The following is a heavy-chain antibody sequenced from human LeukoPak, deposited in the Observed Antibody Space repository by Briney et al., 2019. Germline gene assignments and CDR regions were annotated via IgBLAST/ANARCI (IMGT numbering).Heavy chain of an antibody. CDR3: TAAYYDFWSGYYGYYGMDV. Sequence: GGSLRLSCAASGFTFSNAWMSWVRQAPGKGLEWVGRIKSKTDGGTTDYAAPVKGRFTISRDDSKNTLHLQMNSLKTEDTAVYYCTAAYYDFWSGYYGYYGMDVWGQGITVTVSS. D-gene: IGHD3-3*01. CDR2: IKSKTDGGTT. V-gene: IGHV3-15*01. J-gene: IGHJ6*02. CDR1: GFTFSNAW.